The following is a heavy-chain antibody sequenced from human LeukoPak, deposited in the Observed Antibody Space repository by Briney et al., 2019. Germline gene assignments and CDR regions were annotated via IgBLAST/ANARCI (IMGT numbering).Heavy chain of an antibody. V-gene: IGHV4-34*01. D-gene: IGHD4-23*01. CDR2: INHSGST. CDR1: GGSFSGYY. Sequence: PSETLSLTCAVYGGSFSGYYWSWIRQPPGKGLEWIGEINHSGSTNYNPSLKSRVTISVDTSKNQFSLKLSSVTAADTAVYYCARVVRVVNHYYYYYYGMDVWGQGTTVTVSS. J-gene: IGHJ6*02. CDR3: ARVVRVVNHYYYYYYGMDV.